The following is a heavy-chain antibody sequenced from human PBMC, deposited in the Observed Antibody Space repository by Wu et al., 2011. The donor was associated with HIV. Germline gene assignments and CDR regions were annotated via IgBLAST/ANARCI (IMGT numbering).Heavy chain of an antibody. Sequence: QVQLVQSGAEVKKPGSSVKVSCKASGGTFKNYAFSWVRQAPGQGLEWMGRIIPIFGTTNYAQKFQGRLTITADESTSKAHMGLSTLGSEDTAIYYCASTDCSSTSCYGHYYYYYMDVWGKGTTVTVSS. V-gene: IGHV1-69*15. CDR3: ASTDCSSTSCYGHYYYYYMDV. D-gene: IGHD2-2*01. J-gene: IGHJ6*03. CDR1: GGTFKNYA. CDR2: IIPIFGTT.